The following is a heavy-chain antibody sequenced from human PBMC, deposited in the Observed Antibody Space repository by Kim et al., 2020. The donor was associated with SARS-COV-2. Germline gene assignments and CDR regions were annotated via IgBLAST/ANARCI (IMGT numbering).Heavy chain of an antibody. J-gene: IGHJ6*02. V-gene: IGHV3-49*04. D-gene: IGHD3-3*01. CDR1: GFTSGDYA. Sequence: GGSLRLFCTSSGFTSGDYAMTWVRQAPGKGLEWVGFMRSEAYGGTTEYAASVKGRFSISRDESKSIAYLQMNSLKTEDTAVYYCTREHSNYYYYGMDVWGQGTTVTVSS. CDR3: TREHSNYYYYGMDV. CDR2: MRSEAYGGTT.